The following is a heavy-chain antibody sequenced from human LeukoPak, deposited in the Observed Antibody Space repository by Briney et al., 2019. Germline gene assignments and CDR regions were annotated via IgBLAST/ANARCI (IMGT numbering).Heavy chain of an antibody. Sequence: SETLSLTCAVYGGSFSGYYWSWIRQPPGKGLEWIGEINHSGSTNYNPSLKSRVTISVGTSKNQFSLKLSSVTAADTAVYYCARGLAGTGRGRDYWGQGTLVTVSS. CDR1: GGSFSGYY. CDR2: INHSGST. CDR3: ARGLAGTGRGRDY. J-gene: IGHJ4*02. V-gene: IGHV4-34*01. D-gene: IGHD1-1*01.